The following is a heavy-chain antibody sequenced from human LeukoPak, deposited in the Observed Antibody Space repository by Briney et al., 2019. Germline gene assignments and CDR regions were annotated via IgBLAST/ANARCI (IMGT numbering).Heavy chain of an antibody. CDR1: GFTFSEYI. Sequence: GGSLRLSCVASGFTFSEYIMTWVRQAPGKGLEWVSAISASGGSTYYADSVKGRFTISRDNSKNTLYLQMNSLTAEDTAAYFWAKGRWCDAWGQRTLVTVSS. J-gene: IGHJ5*02. CDR3: AKGRWCDA. V-gene: IGHV3-23*01. CDR2: ISASGGST. D-gene: IGHD2-8*01.